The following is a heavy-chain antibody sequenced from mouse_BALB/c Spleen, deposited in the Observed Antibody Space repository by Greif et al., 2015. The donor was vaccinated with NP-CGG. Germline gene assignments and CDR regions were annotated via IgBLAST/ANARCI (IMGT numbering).Heavy chain of an antibody. CDR1: GYTFTNSW. CDR3: AKSGDYDNSFDY. Sequence: VKLVESGSVLVRPGASVKLSCKASGYTFTNSWMHWAKQRPGQGLEWIGEIHPNSGNVNYNEKFKGKATLTVDTSSSTAYVDLSSLTSEDSAVFYCAKSGDYDNSFDYWGQGTTLTVSS. D-gene: IGHD2-4*01. V-gene: IGHV1S130*01. J-gene: IGHJ2*01. CDR2: IHPNSGNV.